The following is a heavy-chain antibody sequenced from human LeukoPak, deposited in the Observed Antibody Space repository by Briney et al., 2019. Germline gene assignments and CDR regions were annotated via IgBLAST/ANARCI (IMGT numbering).Heavy chain of an antibody. CDR1: GHTFTSYY. Sequence: ASVKVSCKASGHTFTSYYMHWVRQAPGQGLEWMRIIDPSAGSTSYAQKFQGRVTMTRDTSPSTVYMELRSLRSEDTAVYYCARAMRAAMVTYKGLRHNYYYYYYMDVWGKGTTVTISS. J-gene: IGHJ6*03. V-gene: IGHV1-46*01. D-gene: IGHD5-18*01. CDR2: IDPSAGST. CDR3: ARAMRAAMVTYKGLRHNYYYYYYMDV.